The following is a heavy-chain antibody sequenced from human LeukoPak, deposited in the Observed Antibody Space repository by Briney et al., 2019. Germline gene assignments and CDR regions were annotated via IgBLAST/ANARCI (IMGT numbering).Heavy chain of an antibody. CDR3: ARDAPSDYDILTGYGEFDY. Sequence: SETLSLTCAVYGGSFSGYNWSWIRQPAGKGLEWIGRIYTSGSTNYNPSFKSRVTMSVDTSKNQFSLKLSSVTAADTAVYYCARDAPSDYDILTGYGEFDYWGQGTLVTVSS. CDR2: IYTSGST. D-gene: IGHD3-9*01. CDR1: GGSFSGYN. V-gene: IGHV4-4*07. J-gene: IGHJ4*02.